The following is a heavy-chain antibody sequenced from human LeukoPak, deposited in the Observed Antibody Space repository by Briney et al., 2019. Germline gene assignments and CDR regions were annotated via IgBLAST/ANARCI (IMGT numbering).Heavy chain of an antibody. J-gene: IGHJ3*02. CDR3: ARVRYDILTGYHPVGAFDI. V-gene: IGHV1-8*03. Sequence: ASVKVSCKASGYTFTSYDINWVRQATGQGLEWMGWMNPNSGNTGYAQKFQGRVTITRNTSISTAYMELSSLRSGDTAVYYCARVRYDILTGYHPVGAFDIWGQGAMVTVSS. CDR2: MNPNSGNT. CDR1: GYTFTSYD. D-gene: IGHD3-9*01.